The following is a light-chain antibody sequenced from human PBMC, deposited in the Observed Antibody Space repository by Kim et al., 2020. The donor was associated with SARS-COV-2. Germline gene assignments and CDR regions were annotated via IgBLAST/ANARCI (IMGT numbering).Light chain of an antibody. CDR1: RSNIGAGYD. V-gene: IGLV1-40*01. CDR3: QSYDSSLSGWV. J-gene: IGLJ3*02. Sequence: HRVTIAFTENRSNIGAGYDVLWYQQLPGTAPNLLIYGNSNRPSGLPDRFSGSKSGTSASLAITGLQAEDEADYYCQSYDSSLSGWVFGGGTKLTVL. CDR2: GNS.